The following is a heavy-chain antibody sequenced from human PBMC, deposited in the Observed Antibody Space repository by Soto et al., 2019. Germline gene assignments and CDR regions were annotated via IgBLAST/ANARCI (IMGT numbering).Heavy chain of an antibody. Sequence: SGGSLRLSCAASGFTFSSYAMSWVRQAPGKGLEWVSAISGSGGSTYYADSVKGRFTISRDNSKNTLYLQMNSLRAEDTAVYYCAKDALPYGDYGIFFDYWGQGTLVTVSS. CDR3: AKDALPYGDYGIFFDY. CDR1: GFTFSSYA. V-gene: IGHV3-23*01. CDR2: ISGSGGST. D-gene: IGHD4-17*01. J-gene: IGHJ4*02.